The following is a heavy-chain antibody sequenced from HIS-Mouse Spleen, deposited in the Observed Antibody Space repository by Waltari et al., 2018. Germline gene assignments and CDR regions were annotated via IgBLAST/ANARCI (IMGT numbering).Heavy chain of an antibody. CDR3: AREFGLLPPISSRDYDAFDI. D-gene: IGHD3-10*01. CDR2: IYYSGRT. CDR1: GGSISSSSYY. V-gene: IGHV4-39*07. J-gene: IGHJ3*02. Sequence: QLQLQESGPGLVKPSETLSLTCTVSGGSISSSSYYWGWIRQPPGKGLEWIGSIYYSGRTYYNPSLTSRVTISVDTSKNQFSLKLSSVTAADTAVYYCAREFGLLPPISSRDYDAFDIWGQGTMVTVSS.